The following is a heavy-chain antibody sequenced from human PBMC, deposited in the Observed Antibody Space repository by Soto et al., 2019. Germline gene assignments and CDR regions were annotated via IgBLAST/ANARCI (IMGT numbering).Heavy chain of an antibody. CDR3: AKGKALETREAFDI. CDR2: ISYDGSNK. J-gene: IGHJ3*02. D-gene: IGHD3-3*01. V-gene: IGHV3-30*18. CDR1: GFTFSSYG. Sequence: GGSLRLSCAASGFTFSSYGMHWVRQAPGKGLEWVAVISYDGSNKYYADSVKGRFTISRDNSKNTLYLQMNSLRAEDTAVYYCAKGKALETREAFDIWGQGTMVTVSS.